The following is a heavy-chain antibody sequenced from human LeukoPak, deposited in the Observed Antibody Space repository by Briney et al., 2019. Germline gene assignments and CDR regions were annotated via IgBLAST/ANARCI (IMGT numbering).Heavy chain of an antibody. Sequence: PRASVKVSCKASGGTFSSYAISWVRQAPGQGLEWMGRIIPIFGTANYAQKFQGRVTITTDESTSTAYMELSSLRSEDTAVYYCARWGLLGDGLDYWGQGTLVTVSS. CDR1: GGTFSSYA. CDR3: ARWGLLGDGLDY. V-gene: IGHV1-69*05. J-gene: IGHJ4*02. D-gene: IGHD5-24*01. CDR2: IIPIFGTA.